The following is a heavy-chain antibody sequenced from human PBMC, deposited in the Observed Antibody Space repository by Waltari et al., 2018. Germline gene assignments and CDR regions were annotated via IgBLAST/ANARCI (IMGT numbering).Heavy chain of an antibody. Sequence: QVQLQQWGAGLLKPSETLSLTCAVSGGSLGGFYWSWLRQSTGKGLEGIGEINHDGTTNYNPSLKSRVTVSVDTSKKQFSLNLSSVTAADTGVYYCALDDDILTGPTSNWYFDIWGRGTLVTVSS. CDR2: INHDGTT. CDR1: GGSLGGFY. J-gene: IGHJ2*01. D-gene: IGHD3-9*01. CDR3: ALDDDILTGPTSNWYFDI. V-gene: IGHV4-34*01.